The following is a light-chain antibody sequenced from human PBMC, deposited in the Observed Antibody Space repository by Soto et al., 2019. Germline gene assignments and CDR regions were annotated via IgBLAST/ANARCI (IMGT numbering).Light chain of an antibody. CDR2: EVS. Sequence: QSVLTQPASVSGSPGQSITISCTGTSSDIGGSDYVSWYQKHPGKAPKVIIYEVSDRPSGVSDRFSGSKSGNTASLTISGLQAEEEADYYCSSYVTSGTLVFGGGTKVTVL. J-gene: IGLJ3*02. V-gene: IGLV2-14*01. CDR3: SSYVTSGTLV. CDR1: SSDIGGSDY.